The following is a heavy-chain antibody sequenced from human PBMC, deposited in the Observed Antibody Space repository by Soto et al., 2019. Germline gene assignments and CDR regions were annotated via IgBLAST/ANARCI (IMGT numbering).Heavy chain of an antibody. CDR2: ITHSGST. V-gene: IGHV4-34*01. D-gene: IGHD6-19*01. CDR1: GGSFSGYY. J-gene: IGHJ4*02. Sequence: QVQLQQWGAGLLKPSETLSLTCAVYGGSFSGYYWSWIRQPPGKGLEWIREITHSGSTNYNPSLRCRVTISVDTSKIQSSMKLSSVTAADTAVYYCARLGISGWTLYYFDYWCQGTLVTVSS. CDR3: ARLGISGWTLYYFDY.